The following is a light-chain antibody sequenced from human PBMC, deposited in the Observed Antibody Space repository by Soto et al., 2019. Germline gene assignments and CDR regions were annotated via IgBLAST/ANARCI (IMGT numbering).Light chain of an antibody. V-gene: IGLV3-25*02. CDR2: KDS. J-gene: IGLJ1*01. CDR1: ELSKQY. CDR3: QSSDANGDNYL. Sequence: SYALTQPPSVSVSPGQTARITCSGDELSKQYGFWYQQKPGQAPVLLIYKDSERASGIPERFSGSSSGSTVTLTISGVRAEDAAHYYCQSSDANGDNYLFGNGTKLTV.